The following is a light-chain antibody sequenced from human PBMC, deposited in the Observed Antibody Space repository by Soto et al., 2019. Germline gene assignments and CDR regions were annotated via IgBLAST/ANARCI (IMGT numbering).Light chain of an antibody. V-gene: IGKV3-11*01. CDR3: QQCRNWPLT. J-gene: IGKJ1*01. CDR2: DPS. Sequence: ILMSHYPPTLPVSPGERATLAWRASQRVRNYLAWDQEKPGQAPRLLNYDPSHRATGVPARFSGSGSGTDFTLTISSLQPEDFAVYYCQQCRNWPLTFGQGTKVDIK. CDR1: QRVRNY.